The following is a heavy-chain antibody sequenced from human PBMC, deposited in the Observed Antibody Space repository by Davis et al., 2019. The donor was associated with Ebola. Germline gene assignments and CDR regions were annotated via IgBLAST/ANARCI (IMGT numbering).Heavy chain of an antibody. D-gene: IGHD1-1*01. CDR1: GLTFTDSA. V-gene: IGHV3-30*04. CDR3: ARATGLDY. J-gene: IGHJ4*02. Sequence: GESLKISCVASGLTFTDSAIHRVRQAPGKGLEWVAVISYDGSNKYYADSVKGRFTISRDNSKNTVYLQMNSLRAEDTAVYYCARATGLDYWGQGTLVTVSS. CDR2: ISYDGSNK.